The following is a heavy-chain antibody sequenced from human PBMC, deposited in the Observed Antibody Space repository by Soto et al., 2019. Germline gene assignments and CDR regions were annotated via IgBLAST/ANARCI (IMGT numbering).Heavy chain of an antibody. D-gene: IGHD3-22*01. Sequence: QVQLVQSGAEVKKPGSSVKVSCKASGGTFSSYAISWVRQAPGQGLEWMGGIIPIFGTATYAQKFQGRVTITADESTSTAYMELSSLRSEDTAVYYCARDLDYYDSSGYYFRGAFDIWGQGTMVTVSS. CDR3: ARDLDYYDSSGYYFRGAFDI. J-gene: IGHJ3*02. V-gene: IGHV1-69*01. CDR1: GGTFSSYA. CDR2: IIPIFGTA.